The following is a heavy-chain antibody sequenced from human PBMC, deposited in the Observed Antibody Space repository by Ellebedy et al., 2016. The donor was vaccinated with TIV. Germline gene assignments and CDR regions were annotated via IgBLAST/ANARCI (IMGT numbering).Heavy chain of an antibody. CDR1: GGSISSYY. D-gene: IGHD5-18*01. V-gene: IGHV4-59*08. CDR2: IYYSGST. CDR3: ARQRYSYGYYY. Sequence: MPGGSLRLSCTVSGGSISSYYWSWIRQPPGKGLEWIGYIYYSGSTNYNPSLKSRVTISVDTSKNQFSLKLSSVTAADTAVYYCARQRYSYGYYYWGQGTLVTVSS. J-gene: IGHJ4*02.